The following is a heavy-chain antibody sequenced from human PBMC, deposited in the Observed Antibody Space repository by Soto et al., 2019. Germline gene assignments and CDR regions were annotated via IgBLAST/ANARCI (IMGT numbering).Heavy chain of an antibody. J-gene: IGHJ3*02. CDR3: ARDRFQTIPTVVNPYDAFDI. D-gene: IGHD2-15*01. V-gene: IGHV1-18*01. Sequence: GASVKVSCKASGYRFTSYGIGWVRQAPGQGLEWMGWINAYNGNTNYAQNLQGRVTLTTDTSTSTAYMELSSLRSEDTAVYYCARDRFQTIPTVVNPYDAFDIWG. CDR2: INAYNGNT. CDR1: GYRFTSYG.